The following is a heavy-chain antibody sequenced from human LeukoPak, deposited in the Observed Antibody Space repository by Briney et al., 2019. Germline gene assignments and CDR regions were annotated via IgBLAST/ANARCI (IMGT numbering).Heavy chain of an antibody. CDR2: VYSSGST. CDR1: GGSISSSSYY. J-gene: IGHJ5*02. V-gene: IGHV4-39*07. CDR3: ARDLKYTYGNFNWFDP. Sequence: SETLSLTCTVSGGSISSSSYYWGWIRQPPGKGLEWIGRVYSSGSTNYNPSFKGRVSMSVDTINNQFSLKLNSVTAADTAVYYCARDLKYTYGNFNWFDPWGQGTLVTVSS. D-gene: IGHD5-18*01.